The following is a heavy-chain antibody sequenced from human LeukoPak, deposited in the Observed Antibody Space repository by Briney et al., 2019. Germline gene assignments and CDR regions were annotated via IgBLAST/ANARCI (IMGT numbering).Heavy chain of an antibody. CDR2: VYSTGHT. CDR3: HHTPSKPIDY. CDR1: GDSLYY. V-gene: IGHV4-39*01. Sequence: SETLSLTCTVSGDSLYYWGWIRQPPGKGLEWIGSVYSTGHTNYNLSLKSRVTMSIDTSKNQLSLKLTSVTAADTANCARHHTPSKPIDYWGQGTLVTVSS. D-gene: IGHD1-1*01. J-gene: IGHJ4*02.